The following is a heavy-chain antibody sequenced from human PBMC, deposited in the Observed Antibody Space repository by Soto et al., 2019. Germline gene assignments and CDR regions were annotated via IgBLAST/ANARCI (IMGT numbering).Heavy chain of an antibody. V-gene: IGHV3-23*01. Sequence: HPGGSLRLSCAASGFTFNSYAMSWVRQAPGKGLEWVSAISGSGGSTYYADSVKGRFTISRDNSKNTLYLQMNSLSAEDTAVYYCAKGRGSSGWFFDYWGQGTLVTVSS. J-gene: IGHJ4*02. CDR3: AKGRGSSGWFFDY. D-gene: IGHD6-19*01. CDR2: ISGSGGST. CDR1: GFTFNSYA.